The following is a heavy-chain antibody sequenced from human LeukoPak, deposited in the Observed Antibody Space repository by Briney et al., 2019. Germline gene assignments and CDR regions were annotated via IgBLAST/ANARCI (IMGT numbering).Heavy chain of an antibody. CDR3: ARGGLDSSSWHQFDY. CDR1: GFTFSSYG. V-gene: IGHV3-33*01. J-gene: IGHJ4*02. CDR2: IWYDGSKK. Sequence: PGGSLRLSCAASGFTFSSYGMHWVRQAPGKGLEWVAVIWYDGSKKYYADSVKRRFTISRDNSKNTLYLQMNSLRAEDTAVYYCARGGLDSSSWHQFDYWGQGTLVTVSS. D-gene: IGHD6-13*01.